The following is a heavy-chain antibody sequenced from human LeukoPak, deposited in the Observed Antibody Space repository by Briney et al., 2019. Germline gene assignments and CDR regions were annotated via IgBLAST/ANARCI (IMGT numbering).Heavy chain of an antibody. D-gene: IGHD6-19*01. J-gene: IGHJ1*01. V-gene: IGHV3-30*03. CDR2: ISYDGNIK. Sequence: GRSLRLSCAASRYAFSSYGMHWVSQAPGKGLEWVALISYDGNIKYYADSVKGRFTISRDNSNNMLYLQVNSLRVEDTAVYHCASEFRMGHSGWSGYFQLWGQGTLSTVSS. CDR1: RYAFSSYG. CDR3: ASEFRMGHSGWSGYFQL.